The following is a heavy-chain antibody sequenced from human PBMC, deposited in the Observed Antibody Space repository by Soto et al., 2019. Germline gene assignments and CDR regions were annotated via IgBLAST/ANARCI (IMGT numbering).Heavy chain of an antibody. Sequence: PSETLSLTCAVSGDSISSTNWWSWVRQSPGKGLEWIGEIYHSGSTNYRSSFKSRVTISVDKSKNQFSLKLSSVTAADTAVYYCARAPATVGGLFDFWGQGTLVTVSS. J-gene: IGHJ4*02. CDR3: ARAPATVGGLFDF. D-gene: IGHD1-26*01. CDR1: GDSISSTNW. V-gene: IGHV4-4*02. CDR2: IYHSGST.